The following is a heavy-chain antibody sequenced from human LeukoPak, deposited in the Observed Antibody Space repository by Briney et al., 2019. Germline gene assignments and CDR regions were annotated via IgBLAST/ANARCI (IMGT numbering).Heavy chain of an antibody. Sequence: GGSLRLSCAASGFTFSSYWMHWVRQAPGKGLVWVSRINSDGSSTSYADSVKGRFTISRDNAKNTLSLQMNSLRAEDTAVYYCARPRGPGAFDCWGQGTLVTVSS. CDR3: ARPRGPGAFDC. CDR2: INSDGSST. CDR1: GFTFSSYW. J-gene: IGHJ4*02. D-gene: IGHD1-26*01. V-gene: IGHV3-74*01.